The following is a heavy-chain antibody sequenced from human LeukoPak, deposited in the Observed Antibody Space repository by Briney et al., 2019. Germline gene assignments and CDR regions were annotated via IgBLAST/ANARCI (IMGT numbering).Heavy chain of an antibody. CDR1: GGSISSANYY. V-gene: IGHV4-61*02. CDR2: IYTSGST. CDR3: ARMTGSAWELLIDS. D-gene: IGHD1-26*01. J-gene: IGHJ4*02. Sequence: SETLSLTCTVSGGSISSANYYWSWIRQPAGEGLEWIGRIYTSGSTNYNPSLKSRVTISLDTSKNHFSLKLSSVTAADTAIYYCARMTGSAWELLIDSWGPGTLVTVSS.